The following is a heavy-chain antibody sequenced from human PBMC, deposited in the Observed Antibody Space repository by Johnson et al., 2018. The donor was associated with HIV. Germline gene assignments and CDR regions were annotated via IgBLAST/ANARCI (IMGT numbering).Heavy chain of an antibody. CDR1: GSTFDDYA. V-gene: IGHV3-9*01. Sequence: VQLVESGGGVVRPGGSLRLSCAASGSTFDDYAMPWVRQAPGKGLEWVPGIGGNSGCIGYADSVKGRFPSSRDNAKNSLYLQMNSLRAEDTALYYCAKDRYDFWSGHPLPSDAFDIWGQGTMVTVSS. CDR2: IGGNSGCI. D-gene: IGHD3-3*01. J-gene: IGHJ3*02. CDR3: AKDRYDFWSGHPLPSDAFDI.